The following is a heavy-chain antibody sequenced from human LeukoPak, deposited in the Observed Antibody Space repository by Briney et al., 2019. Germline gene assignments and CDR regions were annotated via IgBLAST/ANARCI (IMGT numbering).Heavy chain of an antibody. J-gene: IGHJ5*02. CDR2: IVVGSGNT. D-gene: IGHD5-24*01. CDR3: ARDNSVRDEAWWLNP. Sequence: SVKVSCKASGFTFTSSAMQWVRQARGQRLEWIGWIVVGSGNTNYAQKFQERVTITRDMSTSTDYLELSSLRSEDTAVYYCARDNSVRDEAWWLNPWGQGTLVTVSS. V-gene: IGHV1-58*02. CDR1: GFTFTSSA.